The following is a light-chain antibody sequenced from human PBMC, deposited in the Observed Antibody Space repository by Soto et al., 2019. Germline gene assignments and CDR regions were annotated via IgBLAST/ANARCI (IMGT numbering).Light chain of an antibody. CDR3: QSYDSARGYV. Sequence: HSVLTQPPSVSGAPGQRVTISCTGSSSNIGAGYDVHWYQQLPGTAPKLLIYGNSNRPSGVPDRFSGSKSGTSASLAITGLQAEDDADYYCQSYDSARGYVFGSGTKLNVL. CDR2: GNS. V-gene: IGLV1-40*01. J-gene: IGLJ1*01. CDR1: SSNIGAGYD.